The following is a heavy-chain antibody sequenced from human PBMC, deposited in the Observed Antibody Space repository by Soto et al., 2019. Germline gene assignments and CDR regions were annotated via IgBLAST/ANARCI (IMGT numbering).Heavy chain of an antibody. CDR1: GFTFSGSA. CDR2: IRSKANSYAT. V-gene: IGHV3-73*01. Sequence: EVQLVESGGGLVQLGGSLKLSCAASGFTFSGSAMHWVRQASGKGLEWVGRIRSKANSYATAYAASVKGRFTISRDDSKNTAYLQMNSLKTEDTAVYYCTNVDTAMVTPFWGQGTLVTVSS. J-gene: IGHJ4*02. D-gene: IGHD5-18*01. CDR3: TNVDTAMVTPF.